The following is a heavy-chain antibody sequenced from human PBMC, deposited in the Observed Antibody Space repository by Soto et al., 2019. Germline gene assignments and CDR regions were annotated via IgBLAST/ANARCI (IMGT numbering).Heavy chain of an antibody. CDR1: GASISVHSYY. V-gene: IGHV4-39*01. CDR2: SYYSGTT. J-gene: IGHJ5*02. Sequence: SETLSLTCTVSGASISVHSYYWTWIRQPPGKGLEWIGSSYYSGTTYFNPSLKSRATISVDTSKNQFSLRLTSVTAADTAIYYCTRRYNWNGNYFDPWGPGALVTVS. D-gene: IGHD1-20*01. CDR3: TRRYNWNGNYFDP.